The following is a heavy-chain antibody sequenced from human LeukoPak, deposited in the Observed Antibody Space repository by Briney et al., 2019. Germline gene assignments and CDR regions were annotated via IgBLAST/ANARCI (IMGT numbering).Heavy chain of an antibody. CDR1: GGSISSYH. Sequence: SETLSLTCTVSGGSISSYHWSWIRQPPGKGLEWIGYIYYSGSTNYNPSLKSRVTISVDTSKNQFSLKLSSVTAADTAVYYCARYSGYEGGIDFWGQGTLVTVSS. J-gene: IGHJ4*02. D-gene: IGHD5-12*01. V-gene: IGHV4-59*08. CDR2: IYYSGST. CDR3: ARYSGYEGGIDF.